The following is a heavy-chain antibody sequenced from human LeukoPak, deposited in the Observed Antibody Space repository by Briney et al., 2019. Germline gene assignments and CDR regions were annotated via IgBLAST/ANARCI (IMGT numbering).Heavy chain of an antibody. CDR1: AFTFTNYD. D-gene: IGHD3-10*01. CDR2: ISTTGDRT. CDR3: AREYRGEYYFAY. V-gene: IGHV3-23*01. J-gene: IGHJ4*02. Sequence: GGSLRLSCAASAFTFTNYDMSWVRQAPGEGLEWVSSISTTGDRTYYADSVKGRFTISRDNAKNTLYLQMNSLRAEDTAVYYCAREYRGEYYFAYWGQGILVTVSS.